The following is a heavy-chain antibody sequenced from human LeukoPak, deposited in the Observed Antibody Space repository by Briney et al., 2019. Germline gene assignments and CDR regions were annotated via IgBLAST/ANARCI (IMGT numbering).Heavy chain of an antibody. J-gene: IGHJ3*02. CDR2: ISYDGSNK. CDR3: ARVAYCGGDCYAGAFDI. V-gene: IGHV3-30*04. D-gene: IGHD2-21*02. CDR1: GFTFSSYA. Sequence: GGSLRLSCAASGFTFSSYAMHWVRQAPGKGLERVAVISYDGSNKYYADSVKGRFTISRYNSKTTMYLQMNSLRAEDTAVYYCARVAYCGGDCYAGAFDIWGQGTMVTVSS.